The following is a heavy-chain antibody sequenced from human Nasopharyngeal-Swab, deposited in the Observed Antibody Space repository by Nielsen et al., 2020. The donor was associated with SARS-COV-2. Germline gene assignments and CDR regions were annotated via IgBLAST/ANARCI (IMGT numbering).Heavy chain of an antibody. Sequence: GESLKISCAASGFIFSGSAMHWVRQASGKGLGWVGRIGDKDHNYATTYGAAVKGRFTISRDNSKNRLYLQMNSLRAEDTALYYCAKVGGGVGYWGQGTLLTVSS. D-gene: IGHD1-26*01. V-gene: IGHV3-73*01. CDR2: IGDKDHNYAT. J-gene: IGHJ4*02. CDR1: GFIFSGSA. CDR3: AKVGGGVGY.